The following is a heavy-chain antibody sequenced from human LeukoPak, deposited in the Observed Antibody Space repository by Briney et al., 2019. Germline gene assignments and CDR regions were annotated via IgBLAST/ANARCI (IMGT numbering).Heavy chain of an antibody. V-gene: IGHV3-30*02. CDR2: IRYDGSNK. Sequence: AGGSLSPSRALSGFTLCRYGMHGARPARGQGLGWGAFIRYDGSNKYYADSVTGRFTISRDNSKNTLYLQMNSLRAEDTAVYYCAKDFGIQLKKADYWGQGTLVTVSS. CDR1: GFTLCRYG. J-gene: IGHJ4*02. CDR3: AKDFGIQLKKADY. D-gene: IGHD1-1*01.